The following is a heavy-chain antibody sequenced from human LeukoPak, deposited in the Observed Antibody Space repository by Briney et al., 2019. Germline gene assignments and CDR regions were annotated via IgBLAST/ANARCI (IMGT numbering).Heavy chain of an antibody. D-gene: IGHD2-2*01. Sequence: GGSLRLSCVASGFTFSSYWMHWVRQAPGKGLVWVSRVNSDGSSTNYAASVKGRFTISRDNAKNTLYLQMNSLRAEDTAVYYCARAGRQCISTSCYVYYYGMDVWGQGTTVTVSS. CDR2: VNSDGSST. J-gene: IGHJ6*02. CDR1: GFTFSSYW. CDR3: ARAGRQCISTSCYVYYYGMDV. V-gene: IGHV3-74*01.